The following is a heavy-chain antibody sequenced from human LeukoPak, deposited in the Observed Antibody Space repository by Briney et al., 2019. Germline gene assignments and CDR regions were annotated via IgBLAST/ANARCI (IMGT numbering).Heavy chain of an antibody. J-gene: IGHJ4*02. CDR2: IRYDGSNK. D-gene: IGHD2-15*01. Sequence: PGGSLRLSCAASGFIFSSYGMHWVRQAPGKGLEWVAFIRYDGSNKYYADSVKGRFTISRDNSKNTLYLQMNSLRAEDTAVYYCAKDRGRYCSGGSCYLFDYWGQGTLVTVSS. CDR1: GFIFSSYG. CDR3: AKDRGRYCSGGSCYLFDY. V-gene: IGHV3-30*02.